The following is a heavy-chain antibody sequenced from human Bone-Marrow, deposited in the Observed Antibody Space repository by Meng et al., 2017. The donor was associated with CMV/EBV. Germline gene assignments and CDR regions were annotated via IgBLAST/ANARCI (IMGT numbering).Heavy chain of an antibody. J-gene: IGHJ4*02. V-gene: IGHV3-21*06. Sequence: GESLKISCAASGFTFITYSMNWVRQAPGKGLEWVSSISSSSTYIYYADSVKGRFTISRDHAKNSLYLQMNSLRVEDTAVYYCARWQCGDCYDFDYWGQGTLVTVSS. CDR2: ISSSSTYI. CDR3: ARWQCGDCYDFDY. CDR1: GFTFITYS. D-gene: IGHD2-21*01.